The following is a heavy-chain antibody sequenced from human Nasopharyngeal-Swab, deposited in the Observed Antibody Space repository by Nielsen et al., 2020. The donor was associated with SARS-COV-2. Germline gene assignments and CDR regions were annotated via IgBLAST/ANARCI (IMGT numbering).Heavy chain of an antibody. D-gene: IGHD5-18*01. V-gene: IGHV1-69*04. CDR1: GGTFSSYA. Sequence: SVKVSCKASGGTFSSYAISWVRQAPGQGLEWMGRIIPILGIANYAQKFQGRVTITADKSTSTAYMELSSLRPEDTAVYYCARGPALGTAFFDYWGQGTLVTVSS. CDR3: ARGPALGTAFFDY. CDR2: IIPILGIA. J-gene: IGHJ4*02.